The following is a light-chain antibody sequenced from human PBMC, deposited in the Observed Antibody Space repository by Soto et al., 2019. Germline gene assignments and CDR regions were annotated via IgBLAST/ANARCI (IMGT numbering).Light chain of an antibody. CDR2: DAS. Sequence: EIVMTQSPATLSVSPGDRATLSCRASQSVDNDLAWYQQKPGQPPRLLIYDASTRATGIPARFSGSQSGTEFTLTISSLLSEDFAVYYCQQYNNWPLTFGAGTKVDIX. J-gene: IGKJ4*01. CDR3: QQYNNWPLT. V-gene: IGKV3D-15*01. CDR1: QSVDND.